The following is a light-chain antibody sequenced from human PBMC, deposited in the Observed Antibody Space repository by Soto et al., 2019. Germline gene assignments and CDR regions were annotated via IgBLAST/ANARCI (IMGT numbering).Light chain of an antibody. V-gene: IGKV3-20*01. Sequence: EIVLTQSPGTLSLSPGERATLSCRASRSVGTFLAWYQQKPCQAPRLLIYGASSRATVIPDRFSGSGSGTDFTLTISRLEPEDFAVYYCQQYRNSPTLTFGGGTKVDIK. CDR3: QQYRNSPTLT. CDR1: RSVGTF. CDR2: GAS. J-gene: IGKJ4*01.